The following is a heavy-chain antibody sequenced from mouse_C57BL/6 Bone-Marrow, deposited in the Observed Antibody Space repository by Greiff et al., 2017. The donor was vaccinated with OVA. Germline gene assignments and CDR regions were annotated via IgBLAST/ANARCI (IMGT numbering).Heavy chain of an antibody. V-gene: IGHV1-42*01. J-gene: IGHJ2*01. Sequence: EVKLMESGPELVKPGASVKISCKASGYSFTGYYMNWVKQSPEKSLEWIGEINPSTGGTTYNQKFKAKATLTVDKSSSTAYMQLKSLTSEDSAVYYCARSGPITTVVPHYFDYWGQGTTLTVSS. CDR2: INPSTGGT. CDR3: ARSGPITTVVPHYFDY. D-gene: IGHD1-1*01. CDR1: GYSFTGYY.